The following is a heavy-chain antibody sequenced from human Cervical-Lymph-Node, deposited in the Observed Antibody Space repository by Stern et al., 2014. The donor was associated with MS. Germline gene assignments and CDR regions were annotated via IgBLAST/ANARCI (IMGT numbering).Heavy chain of an antibody. CDR3: ALSSETSDRWYSLGYDL. Sequence: QVQLVQSGADVTKPGSSLKVSCKASGGTFSKFPSSWVRQAPGQGLEWMAAIFPVLGTPTYAQECRGRFTIAADVSTSTVYMELSSLRSDDTAVYYCALSSETSDRWYSLGYDLWGQGTLVTVSS. J-gene: IGHJ5*02. V-gene: IGHV1-69*01. D-gene: IGHD6-13*01. CDR1: GGTFSKFP. CDR2: IFPVLGTP.